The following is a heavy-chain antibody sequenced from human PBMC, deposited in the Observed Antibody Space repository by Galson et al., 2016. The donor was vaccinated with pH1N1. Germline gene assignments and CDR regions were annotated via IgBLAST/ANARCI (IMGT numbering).Heavy chain of an antibody. CDR1: GFSLSTSGVG. J-gene: IGHJ5*02. CDR2: IYWDDDK. CDR3: AHFISYGELGFLWFDP. V-gene: IGHV2-5*02. Sequence: PALVKPTQTLTLTCTFSGFSLSTSGVGVGWIRQPPGKALEWLALIYWDDDKRYSPSLKSRLTITKDTSKNQVVLTMTNMDPMDTATYHCAHFISYGELGFLWFDPWGQGTLVTVAS. D-gene: IGHD4-17*01.